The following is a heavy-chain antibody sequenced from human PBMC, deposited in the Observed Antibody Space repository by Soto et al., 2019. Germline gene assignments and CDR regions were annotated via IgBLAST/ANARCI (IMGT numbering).Heavy chain of an antibody. D-gene: IGHD3-22*01. CDR2: ISAYNGNT. J-gene: IGHJ1*01. CDR1: GYTFTTYG. CDR3: ARAVDYYDSSGYYTHEYFQH. Sequence: ASVKVSCKASGYTFTTYGITWVRQGPGQGLERMGWISAYNGNTNYAQKVQGRVTMTTDTSTSTAYMELRSLRSDDTAVYYCARAVDYYDSSGYYTHEYFQHWGQGTLVTVSS. V-gene: IGHV1-18*01.